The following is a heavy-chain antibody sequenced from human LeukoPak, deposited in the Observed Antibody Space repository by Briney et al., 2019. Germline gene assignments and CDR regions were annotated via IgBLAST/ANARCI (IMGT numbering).Heavy chain of an antibody. CDR1: GGTFSSYG. D-gene: IGHD4-17*01. CDR2: IIPIFGTA. Sequence: ASVKVSCKASGGTFSSYGISWVRQAPGQGLEWRGGIIPIFGTANYARKFQGRVTITADESTSTAYMELSSLRSEDTAVYYCARSLSHMVTTYWYFDLWGRGTLVTVSS. CDR3: ARSLSHMVTTYWYFDL. V-gene: IGHV1-69*13. J-gene: IGHJ2*01.